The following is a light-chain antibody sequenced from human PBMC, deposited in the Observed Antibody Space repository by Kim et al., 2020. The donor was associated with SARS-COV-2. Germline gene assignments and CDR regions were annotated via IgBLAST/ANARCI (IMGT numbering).Light chain of an antibody. CDR1: SLRSYY. CDR3: NSRDSSGNHHVV. V-gene: IGLV3-19*01. Sequence: LGQTVRITCQGDSLRSYYASWYQQKSGQAPVLVIYGKNNRPSGIPDRFSGSSSGNTASLTITGAQSEDEADYYCNSRDSSGNHHVVFGGGTQLTVL. J-gene: IGLJ2*01. CDR2: GKN.